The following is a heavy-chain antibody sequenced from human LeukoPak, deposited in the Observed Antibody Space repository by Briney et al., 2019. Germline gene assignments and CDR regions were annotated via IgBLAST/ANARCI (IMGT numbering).Heavy chain of an antibody. CDR1: GLNFDDSA. V-gene: IGHV3-43*02. CDR3: AKETGKFDY. Sequence: WGSLSLTCVASGLNFDDSAMHWVRQAPGKGLEWVSLISADGGSTFFKSSVKGRFGISRDKSKNSLYLQMNSLRSEDTAMYYCAKETGKFDYWGQGTLVTVSS. CDR2: ISADGGST. J-gene: IGHJ4*02.